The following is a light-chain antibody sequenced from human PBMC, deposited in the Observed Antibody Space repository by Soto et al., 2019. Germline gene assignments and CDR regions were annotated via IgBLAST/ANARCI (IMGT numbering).Light chain of an antibody. CDR3: LQYNTWPYT. Sequence: EIVMTQSPATLSVSPGESATLSCRASQTVTNNLAWYQQKSGQAPRLLIYRASNRATAIPARVSGSGSGTEFTLTISGLQSEDFGVYYCLQYNTWPYTFGQGTKLESK. V-gene: IGKV3-15*01. CDR2: RAS. J-gene: IGKJ2*01. CDR1: QTVTNN.